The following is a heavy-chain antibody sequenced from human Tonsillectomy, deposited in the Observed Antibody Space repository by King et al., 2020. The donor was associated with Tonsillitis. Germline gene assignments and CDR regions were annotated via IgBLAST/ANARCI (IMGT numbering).Heavy chain of an antibody. Sequence: QLQESGPGLVRPSETLSLTCTVPGGSISNYYWSWIRPPPGKGLEWIGNVYNSGSSYYNPSLKSRVTMSVDTSKNQISLKLSSVPAADTAVYFCARDFIDRWYFDLWGRGTLVTVSS. J-gene: IGHJ2*01. D-gene: IGHD3-16*02. V-gene: IGHV4-59*01. CDR1: GGSISNYY. CDR3: ARDFIDRWYFDL. CDR2: VYNSGSS.